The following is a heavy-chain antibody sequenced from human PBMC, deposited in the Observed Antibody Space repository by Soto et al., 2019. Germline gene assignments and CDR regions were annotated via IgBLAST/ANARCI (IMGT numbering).Heavy chain of an antibody. CDR3: ARAVGPYSGYY. CDR1: GFTFSSYS. CDR2: ISSSSSYI. V-gene: IGHV3-21*01. Sequence: GGSLRLSCAASGFTFSSYSMNWVRQAPGKGLEWVSSISSSSSYIYYADSVKGRFTISRDSAKNSLYLQMNSLRAEDTAVYYCARAVGPYSGYYWGQGTLVTVSS. J-gene: IGHJ4*02. D-gene: IGHD5-12*01.